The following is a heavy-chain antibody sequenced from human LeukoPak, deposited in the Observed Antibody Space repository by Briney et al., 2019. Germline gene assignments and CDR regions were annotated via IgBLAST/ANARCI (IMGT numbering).Heavy chain of an antibody. CDR3: ALGALYSSGWYSGSPGVAFDY. Sequence: SGPTLVNPTQTLTLTCTFSGFSLSTSGVGVGWIRQPPGKALEWLALIYWDDDKRYSPSLESRLTITKDTSKNQVVLTMTNMDPVDTATYYCALGALYSSGWYSGSPGVAFDYWGQGTLVTVSS. D-gene: IGHD6-19*01. V-gene: IGHV2-5*02. CDR1: GFSLSTSGVG. CDR2: IYWDDDK. J-gene: IGHJ4*02.